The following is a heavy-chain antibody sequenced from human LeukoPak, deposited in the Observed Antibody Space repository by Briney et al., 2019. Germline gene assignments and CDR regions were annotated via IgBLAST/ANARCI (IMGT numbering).Heavy chain of an antibody. V-gene: IGHV3-49*04. Sequence: GGSLRLSCTASGFTFGGYAMSWVRQAPGKGLEWVGFIRSNAYGRTSEYDASVKGRFTISSDESKSIVYLQMNSQNTEDTVVYYCIRGDYYDSGGYYHRFDDWGQGTMVTVSS. D-gene: IGHD3-22*01. CDR2: IRSNAYGRTS. CDR1: GFTFGGYA. CDR3: IRGDYYDSGGYYHRFDD. J-gene: IGHJ4*02.